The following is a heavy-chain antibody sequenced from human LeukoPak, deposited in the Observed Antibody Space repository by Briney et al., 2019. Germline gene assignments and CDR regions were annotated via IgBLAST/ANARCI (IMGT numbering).Heavy chain of an antibody. Sequence: GGSLRLSCAASGFTFSSYGMHWVRQAPGKGLEWVAVISYDGSNKYYADSVKGRFTISRDNSKNTLYLQMNSLRAEDTAVYYCAKASRTTGTTSPYYFDCWGQGTLVTVSS. CDR3: AKASRTTGTTSPYYFDC. CDR2: ISYDGSNK. J-gene: IGHJ4*02. D-gene: IGHD1-1*01. CDR1: GFTFSSYG. V-gene: IGHV3-30*18.